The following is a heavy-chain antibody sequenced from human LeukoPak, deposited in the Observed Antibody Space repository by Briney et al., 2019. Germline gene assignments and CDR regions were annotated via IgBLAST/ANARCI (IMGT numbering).Heavy chain of an antibody. CDR1: GFTFSSYG. Sequence: PGGSLRLSCAASGFTFSSYGMSWVRQAPGKGLEWVAVISYDGSNKYYADSVKGRFTISRDNSKNTLYLQMNSLRAEDTAVYYCARDGAGCSGGSCYSINWFDPWGQGTLVTVSS. J-gene: IGHJ5*02. CDR2: ISYDGSNK. D-gene: IGHD2-15*01. V-gene: IGHV3-30*03. CDR3: ARDGAGCSGGSCYSINWFDP.